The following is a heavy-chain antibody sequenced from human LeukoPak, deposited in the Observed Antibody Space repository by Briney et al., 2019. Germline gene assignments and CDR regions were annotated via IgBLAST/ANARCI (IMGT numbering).Heavy chain of an antibody. CDR2: ISSDGREQ. Sequence: QPGGSLRLSCVASGFTLSGYAIHWVRRAPGKGLQWVAVISSDGREQYYAESVRGRFTIFRDNSKNTLYLQMNSLRAEDTAVYYRARERDAFDIWGQGTMVTVSS. CDR1: GFTLSGYA. V-gene: IGHV3-30*04. CDR3: ARERDAFDI. J-gene: IGHJ3*02.